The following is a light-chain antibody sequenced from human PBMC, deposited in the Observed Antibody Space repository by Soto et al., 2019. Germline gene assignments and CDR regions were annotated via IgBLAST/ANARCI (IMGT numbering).Light chain of an antibody. J-gene: IGKJ2*01. CDR1: QSISRS. V-gene: IGKV3-15*01. Sequence: IVLTQSPAILSESLRERATLSCRASQSISRSLARYQQKPGQAPRLLISDASTRATGIPARISGSGSGTEFTLTISSLQSEDFALYYCHQYNSWPPGTFGQGTKVDI. CDR2: DAS. CDR3: HQYNSWPPGT.